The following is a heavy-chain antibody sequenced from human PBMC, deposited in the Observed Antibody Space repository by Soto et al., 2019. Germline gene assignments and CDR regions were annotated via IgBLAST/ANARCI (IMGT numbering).Heavy chain of an antibody. J-gene: IGHJ5*02. CDR1: GFSLSTSGVG. V-gene: IGHV2-5*02. D-gene: IGHD3-22*01. CDR3: AHTNRVSRGYYANWFDP. Sequence: QITLKESGPPLVKPTQTLTLTCTFSGFSLSTSGVGVGWIRQPPGKALEWLALIYWDDDKRYIPSLKSRLTITKDTSKNHMVLTITNMDHVDTATYYCAHTNRVSRGYYANWFDPWGQGTLVTVSS. CDR2: IYWDDDK.